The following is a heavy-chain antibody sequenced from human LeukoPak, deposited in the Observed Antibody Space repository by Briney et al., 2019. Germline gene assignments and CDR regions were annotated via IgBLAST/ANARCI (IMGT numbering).Heavy chain of an antibody. CDR1: GGSISSYYW. Sequence: TLSLTCTVSGGSISSYYWSWIRQPPGKALEWLALIYWDDDKRYSPSLKSRLTITKDTSKNQVVLTMTNMDPVDTATYYCAHRSCGGDCYSFDYWGQGTLVTVSS. D-gene: IGHD2-21*02. CDR3: AHRSCGGDCYSFDY. CDR2: IYWDDDK. J-gene: IGHJ4*02. V-gene: IGHV2-5*08.